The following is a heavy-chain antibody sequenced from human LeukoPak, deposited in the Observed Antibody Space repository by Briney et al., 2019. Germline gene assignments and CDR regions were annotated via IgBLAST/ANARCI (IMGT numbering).Heavy chain of an antibody. J-gene: IGHJ4*02. Sequence: GESLKISCKGSGYGFTSYWISWVRQMPGKGLEWMGRIDPSDSYTNYSPSFQGHVTISADKSISTVYLQRSSLKASDTAMYYCARHSAGIVVAGKWGQGTLVTVSS. CDR2: IDPSDSYT. CDR1: GYGFTSYW. V-gene: IGHV5-10-1*01. D-gene: IGHD6-19*01. CDR3: ARHSAGIVVAGK.